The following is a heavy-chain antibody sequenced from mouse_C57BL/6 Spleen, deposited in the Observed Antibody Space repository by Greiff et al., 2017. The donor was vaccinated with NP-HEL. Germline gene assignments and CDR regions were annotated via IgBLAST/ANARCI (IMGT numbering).Heavy chain of an antibody. CDR1: GYAFSSSW. CDR2: IYPGDGDT. V-gene: IGHV1-82*01. Sequence: QVQLQQSGPELVKPGASVKISCKASGYAFSSSWMNWVKQRPGKGLEWIGRIYPGDGDTNYNGKFKGKATLTADKSSSTAYMQLSSLASEDSEVYFCARNDWDWYFDVWGTGTTVTVSS. CDR3: ARNDWDWYFDV. D-gene: IGHD4-1*01. J-gene: IGHJ1*03.